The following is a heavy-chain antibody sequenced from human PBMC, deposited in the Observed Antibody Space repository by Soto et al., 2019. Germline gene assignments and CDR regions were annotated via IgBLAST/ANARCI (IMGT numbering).Heavy chain of an antibody. CDR3: AATLDWGSYDFGGYPS. V-gene: IGHV1-58*01. Sequence: QMHVVQSGPEVKKPGTSVKVSCKGSGFTFSRSAVQWVRQARGQGLEWIGWIVAASGKTDYSQIFQERVTITRDMSTSTAYRELCSLSSEDTAVYYCAATLDWGSYDFGGYPSWGQGTLVTVSS. CDR2: IVAASGKT. D-gene: IGHD3-22*01. CDR1: GFTFSRSA. J-gene: IGHJ4*02.